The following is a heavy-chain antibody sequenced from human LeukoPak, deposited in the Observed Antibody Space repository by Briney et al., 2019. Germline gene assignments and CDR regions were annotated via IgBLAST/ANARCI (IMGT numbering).Heavy chain of an antibody. CDR2: IYPGDSDT. CDR3: ARRASSWWFDY. Sequence: GESLKISCKSSGYSFASYWIGWVRQMPGKGLEWMGIIYPGDSDTRYSPSFQGQVTISADKSISTAYLQWSSLKASDTAIYYCARRASSWWFDYWGQGTLVTVSS. D-gene: IGHD6-13*01. J-gene: IGHJ4*02. V-gene: IGHV5-51*01. CDR1: GYSFASYW.